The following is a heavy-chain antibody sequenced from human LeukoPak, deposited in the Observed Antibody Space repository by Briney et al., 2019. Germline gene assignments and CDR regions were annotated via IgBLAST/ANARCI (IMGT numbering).Heavy chain of an antibody. D-gene: IGHD2-8*01. CDR3: ARDEGSIVLTD. J-gene: IGHJ4*02. CDR1: GFTFSSYS. CDR2: ISSSSSTI. V-gene: IGHV3-48*04. Sequence: GGSLRLSCAASGFTFSSYSMNWVRQAPGKGLEWVSYISSSSSTIYYADSVKGRFTISRDNAKNSLYLQMNSLRAEDTAVYYCARDEGSIVLTDWGQGTLVTVSS.